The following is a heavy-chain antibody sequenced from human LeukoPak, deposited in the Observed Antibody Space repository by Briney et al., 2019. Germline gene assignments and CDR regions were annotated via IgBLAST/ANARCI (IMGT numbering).Heavy chain of an antibody. Sequence: GGSLRLSCAASGFTFSNYAKSWVRQAPGKGLEWVSIINNSGGKTYYADSVKGRFTISRDNSKNTLYLQMDSLRAEDTAIYYCAKLAGYCSTTSCWYFDYWGQGTLVTVSS. CDR3: AKLAGYCSTTSCWYFDY. J-gene: IGHJ4*02. D-gene: IGHD2-2*01. V-gene: IGHV3-23*01. CDR1: GFTFSNYA. CDR2: INNSGGKT.